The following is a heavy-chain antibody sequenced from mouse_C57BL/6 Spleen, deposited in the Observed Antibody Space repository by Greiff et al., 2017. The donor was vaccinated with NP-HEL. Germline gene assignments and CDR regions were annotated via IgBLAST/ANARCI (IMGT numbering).Heavy chain of an antibody. Sequence: EVQLVESGGGLVKPGGSLKLSCAASGFTFSSYAMSWVRQTPEKRLEWVATISDGGSYTYYPDNVKGRFTISRDNAKNNLYLQMSHLKSEDTAMYYCARDPYYSNYYFDYWGQGTTLTVSS. CDR3: ARDPYYSNYYFDY. CDR2: ISDGGSYT. V-gene: IGHV5-4*01. CDR1: GFTFSSYA. J-gene: IGHJ2*01. D-gene: IGHD2-5*01.